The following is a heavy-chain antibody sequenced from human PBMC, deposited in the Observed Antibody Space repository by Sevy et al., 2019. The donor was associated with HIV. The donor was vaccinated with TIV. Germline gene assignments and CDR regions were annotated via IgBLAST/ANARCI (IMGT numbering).Heavy chain of an antibody. D-gene: IGHD6-19*01. Sequence: ASVKVSCKASGGIFKSYGISWVRQAPGQGLEWMGGIIPILNTVHYAQKFQGRVTITADESTKTAYMEVSSLRSEDTAVYYCVRGGGNGWYYFDYWGQETLVTVSS. CDR3: VRGGGNGWYYFDY. CDR2: IIPILNTV. J-gene: IGHJ4*02. V-gene: IGHV1-69*13. CDR1: GGIFKSYG.